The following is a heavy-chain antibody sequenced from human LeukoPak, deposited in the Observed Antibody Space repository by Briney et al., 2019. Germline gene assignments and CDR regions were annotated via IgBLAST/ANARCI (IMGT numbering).Heavy chain of an antibody. J-gene: IGHJ4*02. CDR3: ARDPGVNSGY. Sequence: GGSLRLSCAASGFTFSSHGMNWVRQAPGKGLEWVSGISPSGGITYYTDSVKGRFTISGDNSKNTQSLQMNSLRAEDTAVYYCARDPGVNSGYWGQGTLVTVSS. D-gene: IGHD3-10*01. CDR2: ISPSGGIT. V-gene: IGHV3-23*01. CDR1: GFTFSSHG.